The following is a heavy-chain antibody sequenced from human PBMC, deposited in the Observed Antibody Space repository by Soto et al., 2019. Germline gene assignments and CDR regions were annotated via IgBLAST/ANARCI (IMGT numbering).Heavy chain of an antibody. CDR1: GDSISGGASF. J-gene: IGHJ5*01. Sequence: SETLSLTCTVSGDSISGGASFWSWIRQPPGKGLEWIANVYYSGSSYYNPSLKSRLTISVDTTKNQFSLQLKSMTAAATAEYYSATLTCTSSTCYFPGCFDPWGQGTLVTVSS. V-gene: IGHV4-31*03. CDR2: VYYSGSS. CDR3: ATLTCTSSTCYFPGCFDP. D-gene: IGHD2-2*01.